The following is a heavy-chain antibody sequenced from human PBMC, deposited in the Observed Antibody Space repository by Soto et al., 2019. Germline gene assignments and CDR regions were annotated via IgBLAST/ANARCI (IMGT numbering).Heavy chain of an antibody. V-gene: IGHV1-2*02. CDR1: GYTFTGYY. J-gene: IGHJ5*02. CDR2: INPNSGGT. CDR3: ARGLVVVVAATRNWFDP. D-gene: IGHD2-15*01. Sequence: ASVKVSCKASGYTFTGYYMHWVRQAPGQGLEWMGWINPNSGGTNYAQKFQGRVTMTRDTSISTAHMELSRLRSDDTAVYYCARGLVVVVAATRNWFDPWGQGTLVTVSS.